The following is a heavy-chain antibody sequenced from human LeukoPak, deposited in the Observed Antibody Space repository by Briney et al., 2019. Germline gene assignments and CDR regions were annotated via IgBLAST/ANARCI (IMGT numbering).Heavy chain of an antibody. CDR2: ISGSGGST. J-gene: IGHJ4*02. CDR3: PNITYVVVPAAMGY. CDR1: GFTFSSYA. D-gene: IGHD2-2*01. V-gene: IGHV3-23*01. Sequence: GGSLRLSCAASGFTFSSYAMSWVRQAPGKGLEWVSAISGSGGSTYYADSVKGRFTISRDNSKNTLYLHMNSLTAEATPLSYLPNITYVVVPAAMGYWGQGTLVTVSS.